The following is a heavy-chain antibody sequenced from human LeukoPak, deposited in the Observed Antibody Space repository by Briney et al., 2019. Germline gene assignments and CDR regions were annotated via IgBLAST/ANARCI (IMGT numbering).Heavy chain of an antibody. Sequence: SETLSLTCAVYGGSLSGYYWTWIRQPPGKGLEWLGYIYSTGSISYNPSLESRVTISIDTSKNTFSLKLTSVTAADTAVYFCARWNLDLAYDIWGQGTMVTVSS. D-gene: IGHD1-1*01. CDR3: ARWNLDLAYDI. J-gene: IGHJ3*02. CDR2: IYSTGSI. CDR1: GGSLSGYY. V-gene: IGHV4-59*08.